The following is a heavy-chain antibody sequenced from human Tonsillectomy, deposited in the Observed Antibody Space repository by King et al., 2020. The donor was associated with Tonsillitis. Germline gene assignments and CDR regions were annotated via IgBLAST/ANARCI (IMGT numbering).Heavy chain of an antibody. J-gene: IGHJ4*02. CDR2: ISGSGGST. D-gene: IGHD2-2*01. V-gene: IGHV3-23*04. CDR3: AKGGCSSTSCYYDCDY. CDR1: GFTFSSYA. Sequence: VQLVESGGGLVQPGGSLRLSCAASGFTFSSYAISWVRQAPGKGLERVSAISGSGGSTYYADSVKVRFTISRDNSQNTLYLQMNSLRAEDTAVYYCAKGGCSSTSCYYDCDYWGQGTLVTVSS.